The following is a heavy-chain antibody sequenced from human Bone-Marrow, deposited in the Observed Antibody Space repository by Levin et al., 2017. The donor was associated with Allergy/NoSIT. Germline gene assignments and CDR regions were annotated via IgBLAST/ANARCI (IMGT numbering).Heavy chain of an antibody. D-gene: IGHD2-8*02. Sequence: GGSLRLSCVASGLTFSNVWMNWVRQAPGKGLEWVGRIKNKAGGGTIDYAAPVRGRFTISRDDSKNTVYLQMNSLKTEDTAVYYCTHSLVVDCGDLWGQGTLVTVSS. CDR2: IKNKAGGGTI. V-gene: IGHV3-15*01. CDR3: THSLVVDCGDL. CDR1: GLTFSNVW. J-gene: IGHJ5*02.